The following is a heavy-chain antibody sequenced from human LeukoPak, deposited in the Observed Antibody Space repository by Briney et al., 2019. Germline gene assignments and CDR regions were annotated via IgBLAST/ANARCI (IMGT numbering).Heavy chain of an antibody. V-gene: IGHV4-4*08. Sequence: PSETLSLTCTVSGASINSYYWSWIRQPPGKGLEWIGRIYTSGSTNYNPSLKSRVTISVDTSKNQFSLKLSSVTAADTAVYYCARDRPGGYYDSSVNWFDPWGQGTLVTVSS. CDR1: GASINSYY. D-gene: IGHD3-22*01. J-gene: IGHJ5*02. CDR2: IYTSGST. CDR3: ARDRPGGYYDSSVNWFDP.